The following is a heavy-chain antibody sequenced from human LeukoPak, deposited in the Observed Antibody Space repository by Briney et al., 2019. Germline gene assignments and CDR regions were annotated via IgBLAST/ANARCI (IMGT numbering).Heavy chain of an antibody. CDR3: IRGGIQVSGIDAFDI. V-gene: IGHV3-13*01. D-gene: IGHD5/OR15-5a*01. J-gene: IGHJ3*02. Sequence: GGSLRLSCAASGFTFSSYDMHWVRQAQGRGLEWVSAIGIAGDTYYPDSVKGRFTISRENAKNSMYLQMNSLKDGDTAVYYCIRGGIQVSGIDAFDIWGQGTMVTVSS. CDR2: IGIAGDT. CDR1: GFTFSSYD.